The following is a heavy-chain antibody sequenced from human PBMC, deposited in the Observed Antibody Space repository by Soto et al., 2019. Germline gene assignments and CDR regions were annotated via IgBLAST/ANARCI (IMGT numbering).Heavy chain of an antibody. J-gene: IGHJ4*02. CDR3: AKDGIVVVPAAMSDY. CDR1: GFTFSSYA. Sequence: GSLRISCAASGFTFSSYAMSWVRQAQGKGLEWVSAISGSGGSTYYADSVKGRFTISRDNSKNTLYLQMNSLRAEDTAVYYCAKDGIVVVPAAMSDYWGQGTLVTVSS. D-gene: IGHD2-2*01. V-gene: IGHV3-23*01. CDR2: ISGSGGST.